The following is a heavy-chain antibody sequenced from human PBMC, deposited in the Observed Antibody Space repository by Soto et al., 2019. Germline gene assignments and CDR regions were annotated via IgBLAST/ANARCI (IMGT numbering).Heavy chain of an antibody. V-gene: IGHV4-59*01. CDR2: IYYSGST. D-gene: IGHD4-17*01. J-gene: IGHJ6*03. Sequence: ASETLSLTCTVSGGSISSYYWSWIRQPPGKGLEWIGYIYYSGSTNYNPSLKSRVTISVDTSKNQFSLKLSSVTAADTAVYYCARHDYGDYGVGYYYYMDVWGKGTTVTVSS. CDR3: ARHDYGDYGVGYYYYMDV. CDR1: GGSISSYY.